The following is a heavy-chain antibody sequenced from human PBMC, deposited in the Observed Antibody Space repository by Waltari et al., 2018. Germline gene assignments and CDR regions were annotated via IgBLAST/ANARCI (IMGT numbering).Heavy chain of an antibody. CDR2: ISSSGMTI. J-gene: IGHJ4*02. D-gene: IGHD3-22*01. V-gene: IGHV3-48*03. CDR1: GFTFSSYE. Sequence: EVQLVESGGGLVQPGGSLRLSCAASGFTFSSYEMNWVRQAPGKGLEWVSYISSSGMTIYYADAVKGRFTISRDNAKNALYLQMNSLRAEDTAVYYCATLSRDSSGYPIDYWGQGTLVTVSS. CDR3: ATLSRDSSGYPIDY.